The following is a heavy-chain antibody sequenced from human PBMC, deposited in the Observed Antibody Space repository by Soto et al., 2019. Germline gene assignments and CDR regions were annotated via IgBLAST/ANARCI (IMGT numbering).Heavy chain of an antibody. D-gene: IGHD1-26*01. CDR3: ARRGSGSYYAC. Sequence: EVQLLESGGGLVQPGGSLRLSCAASGFTFSSYAMRWVRQAPGKGLEWVSAISGSGDSTYYADSVKGRFTISRDNSKNTLYLQMNSLRAEDTAIDYCARRGSGSYYACWGQGTLVTVSS. CDR1: GFTFSSYA. V-gene: IGHV3-23*01. CDR2: ISGSGDST. J-gene: IGHJ4*02.